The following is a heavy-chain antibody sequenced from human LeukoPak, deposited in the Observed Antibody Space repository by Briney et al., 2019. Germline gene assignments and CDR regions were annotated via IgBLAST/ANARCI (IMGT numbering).Heavy chain of an antibody. CDR3: ARDLGQYYDTSDNWFDP. CDR2: IKQDGSEQ. Sequence: GGSLRLSCEASRFTFSKYWMSWVRQAPGKGLEWVADIKQDGSEQNYVDSVKGRFTISRDNAKNSLYLRMNSLRAEDTAVYYCARDLGQYYDTSDNWFDPWGQGTLVTVSS. D-gene: IGHD3-22*01. V-gene: IGHV3-7*01. CDR1: RFTFSKYW. J-gene: IGHJ5*02.